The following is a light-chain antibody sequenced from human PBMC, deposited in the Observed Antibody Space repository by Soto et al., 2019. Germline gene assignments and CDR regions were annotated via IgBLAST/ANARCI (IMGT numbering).Light chain of an antibody. CDR1: QSVTTY. J-gene: IGKJ4*02. CDR2: DAS. V-gene: IGKV3-20*01. Sequence: EIVLTQSSVTLSLSPGERATLSCRASQSVTTYLAWYQQKPGQAPRLLIYDASTRATGIPARFSGSGSGTDFTLTISRLEPEDFAVYYCQQYGSSPSWTFGGGTKVDIK. CDR3: QQYGSSPSWT.